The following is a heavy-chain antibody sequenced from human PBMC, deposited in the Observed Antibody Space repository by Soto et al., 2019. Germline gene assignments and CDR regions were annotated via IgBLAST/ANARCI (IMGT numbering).Heavy chain of an antibody. CDR1: GFTFSSYW. CDR2: IKQDGSEK. Sequence: GGSLRLSCAASGFTFSSYWMSWVRQAPGKGLEWVANIKQDGSEKYYVDYVKGRFTISRDNAKNSLYLQRNSLRAEDTAVYYCARDLANLVPFDYWGHGTLVTVSS. D-gene: IGHD6-13*01. CDR3: ARDLANLVPFDY. V-gene: IGHV3-7*01. J-gene: IGHJ4*01.